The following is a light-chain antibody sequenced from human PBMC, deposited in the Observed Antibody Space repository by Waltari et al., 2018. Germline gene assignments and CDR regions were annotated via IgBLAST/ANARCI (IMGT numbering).Light chain of an antibody. V-gene: IGKV3-15*01. J-gene: IGKJ5*01. Sequence: IVLTQSPDTLSVSPGETATLSCRASQNINSNLAWYHQRPGQPPRLLIHAASTRAPGVPGRCSGSRSGTEVTLTISNLQSEDFAVYDCQQYSLGPPSTFGQGTRLEIK. CDR1: QNINSN. CDR2: AAS. CDR3: QQYSLGPPST.